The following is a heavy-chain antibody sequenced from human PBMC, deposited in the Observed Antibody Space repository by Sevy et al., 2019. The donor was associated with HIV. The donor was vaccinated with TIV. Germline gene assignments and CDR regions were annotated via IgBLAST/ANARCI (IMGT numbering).Heavy chain of an antibody. CDR3: AGENAWGRGYS. J-gene: IGHJ4*02. CDR2: IYYNGHI. D-gene: IGHD7-27*01. CDR1: GGSITSLY. V-gene: IGHV4-59*08. Sequence: SETLSLTCTVSGGSITSLYWNWIRQPPGKGLEWIANIYYNGHINYNPSLKSRVTLSLDTSKNQFSVRLSSVTAAGTAMYYCAGENAWGRGYSWGQGTLVTVSS.